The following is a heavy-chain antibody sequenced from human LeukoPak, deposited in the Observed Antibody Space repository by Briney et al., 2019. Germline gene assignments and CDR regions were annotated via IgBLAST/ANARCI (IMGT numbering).Heavy chain of an antibody. J-gene: IGHJ4*02. V-gene: IGHV3-30*02. Sequence: GGSLRLSCAASGFIFSSYGMHWVRQAPGKGLEWVAFIRYDGRNKYYADSVKGRFTISRDNSKNTLYLQMNSLRGEDTAVYYCARALYHTFDYWGQGTLVTVSS. CDR1: GFIFSSYG. CDR3: ARALYHTFDY. D-gene: IGHD2-2*01. CDR2: IRYDGRNK.